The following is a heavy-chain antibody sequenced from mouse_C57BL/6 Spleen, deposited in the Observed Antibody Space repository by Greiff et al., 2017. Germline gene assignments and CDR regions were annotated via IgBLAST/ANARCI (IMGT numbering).Heavy chain of an antibody. V-gene: IGHV1-22*01. CDR2: INPNNGGT. J-gene: IGHJ3*01. D-gene: IGHD1-1*01. CDR1: GYTFTDYN. CDR3: ARSHYYGSSYVFAY. Sequence: VQLQQSGPELVKPGASVKMSCKASGYTFTDYNMHWVKQSHGKSLEWIGYINPNNGGTSYNQKFKGKATLTVNKYSSTAYMELRSLTSEDSAVYYCARSHYYGSSYVFAYWGQGTLVTVSA.